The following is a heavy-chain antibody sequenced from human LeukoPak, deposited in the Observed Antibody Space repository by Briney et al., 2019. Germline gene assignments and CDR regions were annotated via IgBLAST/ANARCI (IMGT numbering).Heavy chain of an antibody. D-gene: IGHD5-24*01. CDR1: GLTVSSNY. CDR2: LYSSGTT. V-gene: IGHV3-66*01. CDR3: ARGLQYDRPLDY. Sequence: GGSLRLSCAASGLTVSSNYMTWVRQAPGKALDWVSVLYSSGTTYYADSVQGRFTISRDNSKNTLYLQMNSLRVEDTAVYFCARGLQYDRPLDYWGQGTLVTVSS. J-gene: IGHJ4*02.